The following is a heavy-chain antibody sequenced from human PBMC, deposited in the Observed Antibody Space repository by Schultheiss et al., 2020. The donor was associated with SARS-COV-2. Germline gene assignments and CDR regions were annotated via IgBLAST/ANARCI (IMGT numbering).Heavy chain of an antibody. CDR2: IKQDGSEK. D-gene: IGHD3-22*01. CDR3: ARRTSYDSSGYQVDY. CDR1: GFTFSRYW. J-gene: IGHJ4*02. Sequence: GGSLRLSCAASGFTFSRYWMTWVRQAPGKGLEWVANIKQDGSEKHYVDSVKGRFTISRDNAKNTLYLQMNSLRAEDTAVYYCARRTSYDSSGYQVDYWGQGTLVTVSS. V-gene: IGHV3-7*01.